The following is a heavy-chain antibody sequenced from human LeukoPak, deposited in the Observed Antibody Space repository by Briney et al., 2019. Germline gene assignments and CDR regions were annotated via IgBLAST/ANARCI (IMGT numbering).Heavy chain of an antibody. CDR1: GGSISSSSYY. Sequence: SETLSLTCTVSGGSISSSSYYWGWIRQPPGKGLECIGSIYYSGSTYYNPSLKSRVTISVDTSKNQFSLKLSSVTAADTAVYYCARHESLLLWFGETLNWFDPWGQGTLVTVSS. J-gene: IGHJ5*02. CDR3: ARHESLLLWFGETLNWFDP. CDR2: IYYSGST. V-gene: IGHV4-39*01. D-gene: IGHD3-10*01.